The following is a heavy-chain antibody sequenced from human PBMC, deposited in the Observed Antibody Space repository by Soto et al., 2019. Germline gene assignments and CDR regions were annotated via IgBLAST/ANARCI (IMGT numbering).Heavy chain of an antibody. CDR3: ASGGDPYYYDSSTNSKDAFDI. CDR1: GGTFSSYA. J-gene: IGHJ3*02. Sequence: QVQLVQSGAEVKKPGSSVNVSCKASGGTFSSYAISWVRQAPGQGLEWMGGIIPIFGTANYAQKCQGRVTITADESTSTAYTALSSLRSEDTAVYYCASGGDPYYYDSSTNSKDAFDIWGQETMFIVSS. D-gene: IGHD3-22*01. CDR2: IIPIFGTA. V-gene: IGHV1-69*01.